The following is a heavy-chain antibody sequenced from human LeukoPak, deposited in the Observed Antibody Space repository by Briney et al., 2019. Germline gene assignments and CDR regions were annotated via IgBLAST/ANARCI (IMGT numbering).Heavy chain of an antibody. V-gene: IGHV4-31*11. J-gene: IGHJ4*02. CDR1: GASISSGTYY. CDR2: IYHSGST. D-gene: IGHD5-24*01. CDR3: ARDVEMGTIGHYFDS. Sequence: SETLSLTCAVSGASISSGTYYWSWIRQHPGKGLEWIEYIYHSGSTFYNPSLKSRVTISADTSENQFSLNLRSVTAADTAIYYCARDVEMGTIGHYFDSWGQGTLVTVSS.